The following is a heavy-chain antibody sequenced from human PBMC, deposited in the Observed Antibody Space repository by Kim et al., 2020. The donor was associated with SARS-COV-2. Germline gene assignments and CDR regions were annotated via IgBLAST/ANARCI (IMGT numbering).Heavy chain of an antibody. Sequence: NQHPSLKSRVTISVDTSKNQVALKLSSVTAADTAVYYCARGRAAAQFVDYWGQGTLVTVSS. V-gene: IGHV4-34*01. CDR3: ARGRAAAQFVDY. D-gene: IGHD6-13*01. J-gene: IGHJ4*02.